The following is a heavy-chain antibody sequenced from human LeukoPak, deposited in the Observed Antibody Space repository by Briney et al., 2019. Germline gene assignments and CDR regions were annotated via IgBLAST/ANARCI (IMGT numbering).Heavy chain of an antibody. Sequence: SETLSLTCAVYGGSFSGYYWSWIRQPPGKGLEWIGEINHSGSTNYNPSLKSRVTISVDTSKNQFSLKLSSVTAADTAVYYCARHVWYSSSWYNDYWGQGTLVTVSS. CDR1: GGSFSGYY. J-gene: IGHJ4*02. CDR3: ARHVWYSSSWYNDY. V-gene: IGHV4-34*01. CDR2: INHSGST. D-gene: IGHD6-13*01.